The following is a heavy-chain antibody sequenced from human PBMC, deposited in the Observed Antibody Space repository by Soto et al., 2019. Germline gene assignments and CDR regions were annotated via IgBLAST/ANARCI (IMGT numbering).Heavy chain of an antibody. D-gene: IGHD6-19*01. V-gene: IGHV3-48*02. CDR1: GFTLSSCS. CDR2: ISGSGGTI. CDR3: ARETGLRSSGWSYYFDF. Sequence: EVQLVESGGGMVQPGGSLRVSCAASGFTLSSCSMHWVRQAPGKGLEWGSYISGSGGTIYYADSVKGRFTISRDNAKNSRSVQMNSLRDEDTAVYFCARETGLRSSGWSYYFDFWGQGTRVTVSS. J-gene: IGHJ4*02.